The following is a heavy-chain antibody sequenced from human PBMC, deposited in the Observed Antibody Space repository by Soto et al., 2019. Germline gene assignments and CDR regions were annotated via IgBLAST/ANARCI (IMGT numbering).Heavy chain of an antibody. Sequence: QVQLVESGGGVVQPGRSLRLSCAASGFTFSSYAMHWVRQAPGKGLEWVAVISYDGSNKYYADSVKGRFTIAIDNSKNTLYLQMNSLRAEDTAVYYCARDKGIAAAGEPGFPGGSWGQGTLVTVSS. J-gene: IGHJ5*02. CDR3: ARDKGIAAAGEPGFPGGS. CDR1: GFTFSSYA. V-gene: IGHV3-30-3*01. CDR2: ISYDGSNK. D-gene: IGHD6-13*01.